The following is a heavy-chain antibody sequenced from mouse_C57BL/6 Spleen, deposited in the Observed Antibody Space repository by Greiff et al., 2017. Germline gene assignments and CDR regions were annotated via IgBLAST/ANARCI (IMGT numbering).Heavy chain of an antibody. CDR1: GYTFTSYW. D-gene: IGHD2-4*01. CDR3: ARIYYDYDGGGSYAMDY. CDR2: IYPSDSET. J-gene: IGHJ4*01. Sequence: QVQLQQPGAELVRPGSSVKLSCKASGYTFTSYWMAWVKQRPGQGLEWIGNIYPSDSETHYNQKFKDKATLTVDKSSSTAYMQLSSLTSEDSAVYYCARIYYDYDGGGSYAMDYWGQGTSVTVSS. V-gene: IGHV1-61*01.